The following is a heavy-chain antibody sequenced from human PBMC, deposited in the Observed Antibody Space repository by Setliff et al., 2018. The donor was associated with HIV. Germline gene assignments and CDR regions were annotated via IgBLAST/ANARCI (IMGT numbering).Heavy chain of an antibody. CDR3: ARDPGITAASTEYFDS. J-gene: IGHJ4*02. CDR2: IYYNGNA. CDR1: GGSMRSSGYS. D-gene: IGHD6-13*01. Sequence: SETLSLTCAVSGGSMRSSGYSWTWIRQAPGKGLEWVGYIYYNGNAYYNPSLKSRVTISVDRPKIQFSLKLSSVTAADTAIYYCARDPGITAASTEYFDSWGQGILVTVSS. V-gene: IGHV4-30-2*02.